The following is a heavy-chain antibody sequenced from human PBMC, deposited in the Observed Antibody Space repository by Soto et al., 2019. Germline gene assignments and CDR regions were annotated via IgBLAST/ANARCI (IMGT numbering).Heavy chain of an antibody. CDR1: GFSLSTSGVG. J-gene: IGHJ5*02. V-gene: IGHV2-5*01. CDR3: AHTPPNYHWSSGYSLQKTVAWFEP. CDR2: IYWYADK. D-gene: IGHD3-3*01. Sequence: QIPLTESGPTLVQPTQTLTLTCTFSGFSLSTSGVGVGWLRQPPRKALEWLALIYWYADKRYSPSLRSRLSITNYTSKIQVVLTVTNMDPVDTATYFCAHTPPNYHWSSGYSLQKTVAWFEPWGQGTLVTVSS.